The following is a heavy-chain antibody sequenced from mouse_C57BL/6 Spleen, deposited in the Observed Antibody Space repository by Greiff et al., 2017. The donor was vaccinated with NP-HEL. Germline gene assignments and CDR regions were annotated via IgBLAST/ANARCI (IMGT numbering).Heavy chain of an antibody. CDR1: GFTFSDYG. Sequence: EVQLVESGGGLVKPGGSLKLSCAASGFTFSDYGMHWVRQAPEKGLEWVAYISSGSSTIYYADTVKGRFTISRDNAKNTLFLQMTSLRSEDTAMYYCARNSNYFYYFDYWGQGTTLTVSS. CDR2: ISSGSSTI. D-gene: IGHD2-5*01. V-gene: IGHV5-17*01. J-gene: IGHJ2*01. CDR3: ARNSNYFYYFDY.